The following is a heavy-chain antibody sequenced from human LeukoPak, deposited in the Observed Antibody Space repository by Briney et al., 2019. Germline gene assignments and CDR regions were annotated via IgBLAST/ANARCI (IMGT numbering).Heavy chain of an antibody. J-gene: IGHJ4*02. D-gene: IGHD5-18*01. CDR2: IYYSGST. Sequence: KPSETLSLTCTVSGGSISSSSYYWGWIRQPPGKGLEWIGSIYYSGSTFYNPSLKSRVTISVDTSKNQFSLELSSVTAADTAVYYCARDVDTAMVPSFDYWGQGTLVTVSS. CDR1: GGSISSSSYY. V-gene: IGHV4-39*02. CDR3: ARDVDTAMVPSFDY.